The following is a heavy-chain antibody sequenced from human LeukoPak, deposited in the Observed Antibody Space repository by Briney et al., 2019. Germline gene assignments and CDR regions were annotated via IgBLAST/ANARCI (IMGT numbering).Heavy chain of an antibody. CDR1: GDTFINYG. J-gene: IGHJ5*02. V-gene: IGHV1-18*01. CDR2: ISAYNGNT. Sequence: GASVKVSCKASGDTFINYGISWVRQAPGQGLEWMGWISAYNGNTNTAQKFQGRVTMTTDTSTSAAYMELRSLRSDDTAVYYCARGFQVGGILGESAWFDPWGQGTLVTVSS. D-gene: IGHD1-26*01. CDR3: ARGFQVGGILGESAWFDP.